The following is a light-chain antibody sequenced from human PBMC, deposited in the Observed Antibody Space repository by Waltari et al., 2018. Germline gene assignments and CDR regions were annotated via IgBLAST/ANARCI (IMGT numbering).Light chain of an antibody. CDR1: SGANFSNHR. CDR2: YKSDSDK. Sequence: QAVLTQPSSLSASPGPSASLTCTWRSGANFSNHRIYWYQQKPGSPPQYLLRYKSDSDKQQGSGVPSRFSGSKDASANAGILLISGLQSEDEADYYCMIWRSGASEFGGGTKLTVL. V-gene: IGLV5-45*03. CDR3: MIWRSGASE. J-gene: IGLJ2*01.